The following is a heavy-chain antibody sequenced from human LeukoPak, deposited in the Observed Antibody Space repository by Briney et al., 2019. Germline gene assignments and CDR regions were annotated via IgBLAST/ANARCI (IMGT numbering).Heavy chain of an antibody. CDR1: GSTFSSYW. V-gene: IGHV3-74*01. D-gene: IGHD6-13*01. CDR2: INNDGSSM. Sequence: QPRGSLRLSCAASGSTFSSYWMHWVRQVPGKGLVWVSRINNDGSSMSYADSVKGRFTISRDNAKNTLFLQMNSLRVEDTAVYYCARGQQLVHWGQGTLVTVSS. J-gene: IGHJ4*02. CDR3: ARGQQLVH.